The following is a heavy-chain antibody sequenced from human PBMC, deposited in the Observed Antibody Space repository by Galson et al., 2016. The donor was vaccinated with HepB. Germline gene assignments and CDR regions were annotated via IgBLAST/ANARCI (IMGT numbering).Heavy chain of an antibody. CDR2: INPADSDT. V-gene: IGHV5-51*01. Sequence: QSGAEVKKPGESLKISCQVSGYTFTDFWIGWVRQMSGKGLEWVGIINPADSDTRYSPSFEGHVTISADESASTAYLQWSSLRASDTAMYYCARPKRGYPGYVDHFFDSWGQGTLVTVSS. J-gene: IGHJ4*02. CDR1: GYTFTDFW. CDR3: ARPKRGYPGYVDHFFDS. D-gene: IGHD5-12*01.